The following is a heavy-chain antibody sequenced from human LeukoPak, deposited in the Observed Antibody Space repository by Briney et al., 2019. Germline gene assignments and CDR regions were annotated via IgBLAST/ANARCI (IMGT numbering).Heavy chain of an antibody. D-gene: IGHD2/OR15-2a*01. J-gene: IGHJ4*02. Sequence: SETLSLTCAVSSASVSSSHWNWIRHFPGRGLEWIGCLSYTGKTDYNPSLISRVTISLDTSKNQVSLKLTSVTAADTAVYYCSEGYFEPFDHWGQGTLVTVSS. CDR2: LSYTGKT. CDR3: SEGYFEPFDH. V-gene: IGHV4-59*02. CDR1: SASVSSSH.